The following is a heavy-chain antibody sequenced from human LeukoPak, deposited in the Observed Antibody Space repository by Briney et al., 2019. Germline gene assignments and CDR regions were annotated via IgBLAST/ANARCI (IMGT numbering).Heavy chain of an antibody. V-gene: IGHV4-39*01. CDR2: IYYSGST. Sequence: SETLSLTCTVSGGSISRSSFYWGWIRQPPGKGLEWIGSIYYSGSTYYNPSLKSRVTISVDTSKNQFSLKLRSVTAADTAVYYCATGRPDHPYYDSSGYYVSSAFDMWGQGTMVTVSS. CDR3: ATGRPDHPYYDSSGYYVSSAFDM. CDR1: GGSISRSSFY. J-gene: IGHJ3*02. D-gene: IGHD3-22*01.